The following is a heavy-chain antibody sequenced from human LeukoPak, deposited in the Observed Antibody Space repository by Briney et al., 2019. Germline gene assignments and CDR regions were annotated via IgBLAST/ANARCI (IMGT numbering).Heavy chain of an antibody. J-gene: IGHJ4*02. Sequence: ASVKVSCKASGYTFTGYYMHWVRQAPGQGLEWMGWINPNSGGTNYAQKFQGRVTMTRDTSISTAYMELSSLRSDDTAVFYCAGSQTGDGCNPPFDYWGQGTLVTVSS. CDR2: INPNSGGT. D-gene: IGHD5-24*01. CDR1: GYTFTGYY. V-gene: IGHV1-2*02. CDR3: AGSQTGDGCNPPFDY.